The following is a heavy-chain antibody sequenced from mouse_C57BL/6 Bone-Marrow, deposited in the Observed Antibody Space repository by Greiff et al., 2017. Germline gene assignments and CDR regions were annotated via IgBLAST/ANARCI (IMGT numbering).Heavy chain of an antibody. D-gene: IGHD2-3*01. V-gene: IGHV1-26*01. Sequence: EVQLQQSGPELVKPGASVKISCKASGYTFTDYYMNWVKQSHGKSLEWIGDINPNNGGTSYNQKFKGKATLTVDKSSSTAYMVLRSLTSEDSAVYYCARDGYYPYAMDYGGQGTSVTVSS. CDR2: INPNNGGT. CDR1: GYTFTDYY. J-gene: IGHJ4*01. CDR3: ARDGYYPYAMDY.